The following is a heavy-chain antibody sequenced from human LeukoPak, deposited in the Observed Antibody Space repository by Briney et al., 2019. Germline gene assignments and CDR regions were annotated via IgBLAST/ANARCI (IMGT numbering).Heavy chain of an antibody. J-gene: IGHJ6*02. CDR1: GGSISSGGYY. CDR2: TYYSGRT. V-gene: IGHV4-31*03. Sequence: PSQTLSLTGTVSGGSISSGGYYWRWIRQHPGGGGEWIAYTYYSGRTYYRPSLQSRLTISVDMSRNQFSLKLSSVTAADTAVYYCARDKYYYYYGMDVWGQGTTVTVSS. CDR3: ARDKYYYYYGMDV.